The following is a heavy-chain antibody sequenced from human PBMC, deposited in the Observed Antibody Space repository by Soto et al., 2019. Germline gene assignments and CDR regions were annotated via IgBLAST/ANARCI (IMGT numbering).Heavy chain of an antibody. D-gene: IGHD5-12*01. J-gene: IGHJ4*02. Sequence: SVKVSCKASGYTFTSYAMHWVRQAPGQRLEWMGWINAGNGNTKYSQKFQGRVTITRDTSASTAYMELSSLRSEDTAVYYCARENDGYDSFDYXGQGTLVTVSS. CDR1: GYTFTSYA. V-gene: IGHV1-3*01. CDR3: ARENDGYDSFDY. CDR2: INAGNGNT.